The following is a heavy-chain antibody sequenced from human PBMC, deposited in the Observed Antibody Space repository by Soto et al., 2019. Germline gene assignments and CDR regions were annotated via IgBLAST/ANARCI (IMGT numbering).Heavy chain of an antibody. V-gene: IGHV4-30-4*01. J-gene: IGHJ4*02. CDR2: IYYSGST. CDR1: GGSISSGDYY. D-gene: IGHD5-18*01. Sequence: SETLSLTCTVSGGSISSGDYYWSWIRQPPGKGLEWIGYIYYSGSTYYNPSLKSRVTKSVDTSKNQFSLKLSSVTAADTAVYYCASSVDTAMVALHFDYWGQGTLVTVSS. CDR3: ASSVDTAMVALHFDY.